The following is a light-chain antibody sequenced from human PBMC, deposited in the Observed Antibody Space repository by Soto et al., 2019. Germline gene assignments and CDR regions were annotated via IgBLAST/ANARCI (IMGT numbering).Light chain of an antibody. J-gene: IGLJ1*01. CDR1: NIGRKS. Sequence: SYELTQPPSVSAALGKTARITCGGNNIGRKSVHWYQQKPGQAPVLVIYYDSDRPSGIPERFSGSNSGNTATLTISRVEAGDEADYYCQVWDPSSDHPYVFGSGTKLTVL. CDR3: QVWDPSSDHPYV. V-gene: IGLV3-21*04. CDR2: YDS.